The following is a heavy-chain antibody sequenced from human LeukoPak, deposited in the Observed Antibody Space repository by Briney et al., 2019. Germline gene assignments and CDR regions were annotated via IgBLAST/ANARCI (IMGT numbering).Heavy chain of an antibody. V-gene: IGHV3-74*01. CDR2: VNSDGSST. CDR1: GFTFSSYW. J-gene: IGHJ4*02. D-gene: IGHD6-13*01. Sequence: GGSLRLSCAASGFTFSSYWMHWVRQAPGKGLVWVSCVNSDGSSTSYADSVKGRITISRDNAKNTLYLQMNSLRAEDTAVYYCTRDPAPVDSSSWKDYWGQGTLVTVSS. CDR3: TRDPAPVDSSSWKDY.